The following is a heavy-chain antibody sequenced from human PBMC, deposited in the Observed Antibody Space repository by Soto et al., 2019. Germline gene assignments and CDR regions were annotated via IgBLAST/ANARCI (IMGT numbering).Heavy chain of an antibody. Sequence: QVQLQQWGAGLLKPSETLSLTCAVYGGSFSGYYWSWIRQPPGKGLEWIGEINHSGSTNYNPSLKRRVTISVDTSKNQFSLKLSSVTAADTAVYYCARGREDIVVVPAALLDYWGQGTLVTVSS. CDR2: INHSGST. J-gene: IGHJ4*02. CDR1: GGSFSGYY. D-gene: IGHD2-2*01. CDR3: ARGREDIVVVPAALLDY. V-gene: IGHV4-34*01.